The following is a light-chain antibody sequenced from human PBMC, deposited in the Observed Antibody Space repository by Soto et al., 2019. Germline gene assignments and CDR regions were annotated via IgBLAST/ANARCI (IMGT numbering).Light chain of an antibody. J-gene: IGLJ1*01. CDR3: SSYAGSKSV. Sequence: QSALTQPPSASGSPGQSVTISCTGTSSDVGGYNYVSWYQQHTGKAPKLMIYEVSKRPSGVPDRFSGSKSGNTASLTVSGLQAEDEADYYCSSYAGSKSVFGTGTKVTVL. CDR2: EVS. V-gene: IGLV2-8*01. CDR1: SSDVGGYNY.